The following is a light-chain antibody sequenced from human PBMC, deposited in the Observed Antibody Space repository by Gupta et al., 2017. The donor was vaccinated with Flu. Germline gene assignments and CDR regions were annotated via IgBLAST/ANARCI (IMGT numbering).Light chain of an antibody. CDR2: GAS. V-gene: IGKV3-20*01. CDR3: QQYCTSPQT. Sequence: IVLTHSQGTLSLSPGERATLSCMASQSVGSSSLAWYQQRPCQAPRLLIYGASTRATGIPDRFSGSGSGTDFTLTISRLDPEDFAVSYCQQYCTSPQTFGQGTKVEI. J-gene: IGKJ1*01. CDR1: QSVGSSS.